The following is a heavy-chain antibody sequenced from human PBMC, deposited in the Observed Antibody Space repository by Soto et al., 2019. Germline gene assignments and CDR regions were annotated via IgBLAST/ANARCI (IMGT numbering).Heavy chain of an antibody. J-gene: IGHJ6*02. D-gene: IGHD6-13*01. V-gene: IGHV4-59*08. CDR1: GGSISSYY. Sequence: QVQLQESGPGLVKPSETLSLTCTVSGGSISSYYWSWIRQPPGKGLEWIGYIYYSGSTNYNPSLKSRVTISVDTSKNQFSLKLSSVTAADTAVYYCARHRRAAAGTHHYYYGMDVWGQGTTVTVSS. CDR2: IYYSGST. CDR3: ARHRRAAAGTHHYYYGMDV.